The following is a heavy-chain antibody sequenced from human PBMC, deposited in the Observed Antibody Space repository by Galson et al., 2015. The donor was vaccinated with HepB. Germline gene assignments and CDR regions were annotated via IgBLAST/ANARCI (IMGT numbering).Heavy chain of an antibody. CDR3: AKDRGPDRNGWYSGTFHI. CDR2: ISSDGSIR. D-gene: IGHD6-19*01. J-gene: IGHJ3*02. V-gene: IGHV3-30*18. Sequence: SLRLSCAASGFTFRTYGMHWVRQAPGKGLEWVAVISSDGSIRFYADSMQGRFTISRDNSKNTVDRQMNSLRAEDTAVYYCAKDRGPDRNGWYSGTFHIWGQGTTVTVSS. CDR1: GFTFRTYG.